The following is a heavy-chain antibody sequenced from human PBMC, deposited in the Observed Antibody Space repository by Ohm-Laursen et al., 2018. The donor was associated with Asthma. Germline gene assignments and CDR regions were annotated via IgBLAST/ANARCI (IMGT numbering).Heavy chain of an antibody. Sequence: SETLSLTCTVSGGSISSYYWSWIRQPPGKGLEWIGYIYYSGSTNYNPSLKSRVTISADTSKNQFSLKLSSVTAADTAVYYCARDNMGGYFDYWGQGTLVTVSS. J-gene: IGHJ4*02. CDR1: GGSISSYY. V-gene: IGHV4-59*01. CDR3: ARDNMGGYFDY. CDR2: IYYSGST. D-gene: IGHD3-16*01.